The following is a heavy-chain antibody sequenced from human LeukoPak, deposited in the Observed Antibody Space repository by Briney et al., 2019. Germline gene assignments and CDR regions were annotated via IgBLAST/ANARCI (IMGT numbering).Heavy chain of an antibody. CDR3: AREGQWLPDWFDP. Sequence: SPSETLSLTCTVSGGSISGYYWCWVRQPPGQGLEWIGYIHYSGSTNYNPSLKGRVTISLDMSKNQFSLKLNSMTAADTAVYYCAREGQWLPDWFDPWGQGTLVTVSS. D-gene: IGHD6-19*01. J-gene: IGHJ5*02. CDR2: IHYSGST. CDR1: GGSISGYY. V-gene: IGHV4-59*01.